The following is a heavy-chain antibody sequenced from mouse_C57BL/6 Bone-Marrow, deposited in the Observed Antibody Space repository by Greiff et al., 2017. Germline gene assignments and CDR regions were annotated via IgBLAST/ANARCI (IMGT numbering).Heavy chain of an antibody. V-gene: IGHV14-4*01. CDR3: TASTTVREDY. D-gene: IGHD1-1*01. CDR2: IDPENGDT. Sequence: VQLQQSGAELVRPGASVKLSCTASGFNIKDDYMHWVKQRPEQGLEWIGWIDPENGDTEYASKFQGKATITADTSSNTAYLQLSSLTSEDTAVYYCTASTTVREDYWGQGTTLTVSS. J-gene: IGHJ2*01. CDR1: GFNIKDDY.